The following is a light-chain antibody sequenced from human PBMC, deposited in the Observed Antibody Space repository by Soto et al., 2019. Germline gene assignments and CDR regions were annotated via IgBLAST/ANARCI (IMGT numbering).Light chain of an antibody. CDR1: GSSIGTNT. CDR3: AAWDGSLNNVL. V-gene: IGLV1-44*01. CDR2: GNN. Sequence: QSVLTQPPSASGTPGQRGTISCSGSGSSIGTNTLNWYRQLPGTAPKLLIYGNNQRPSGVPDRFSGSKSGTSASLASSGLQSEDEDDYYCAAWDGSLNNVLFGGGTKLTVL. J-gene: IGLJ2*01.